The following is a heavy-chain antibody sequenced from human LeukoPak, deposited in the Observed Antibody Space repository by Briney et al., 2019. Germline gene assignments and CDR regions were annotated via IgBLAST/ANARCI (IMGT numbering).Heavy chain of an antibody. D-gene: IGHD6-13*01. Sequence: SETLSLTCTVSGGPINDYFWSWIRQPPGKGLEWIGYIYNSGSTNYNPSLKSRVSISADTSKNQFPLNLSSVTAADTAVYYCARLHFAAAEEFDPWGQGTLVTVPS. CDR1: GGPINDYF. CDR3: ARLHFAAAEEFDP. V-gene: IGHV4-59*08. J-gene: IGHJ5*02. CDR2: IYNSGST.